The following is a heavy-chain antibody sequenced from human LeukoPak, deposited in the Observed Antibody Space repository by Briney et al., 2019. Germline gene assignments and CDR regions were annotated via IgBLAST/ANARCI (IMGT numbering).Heavy chain of an antibody. D-gene: IGHD2-2*01. J-gene: IGHJ4*02. Sequence: GASVKVSCKASGYTFTGYYMHWVRQAPGQGLEWMGWINPNSGGTNYAQKCQGRVTMTRDTSISTAYMELSRLRSDDTAVYYCARAERGMGYCSSTSCYVRPPPVITNWGQGTLVTVSS. CDR1: GYTFTGYY. CDR2: INPNSGGT. V-gene: IGHV1-2*02. CDR3: ARAERGMGYCSSTSCYVRPPPVITN.